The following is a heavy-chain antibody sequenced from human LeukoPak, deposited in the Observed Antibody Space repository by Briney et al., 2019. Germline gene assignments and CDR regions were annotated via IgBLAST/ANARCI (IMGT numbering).Heavy chain of an antibody. CDR1: GYSFTSYW. V-gene: IGHV5-51*01. J-gene: IGHJ4*02. CDR3: ARQTAMGRSGDY. D-gene: IGHD7-27*01. CDR2: IDPSDSDI. Sequence: GESLKISCKASGYSFTSYWIGWVRQMPGKGLEWMGIIDPSDSDIRYTPPFQGQVTISADKSLSTAYLQWNSLKASDTAIYYCARQTAMGRSGDYWGQGTLVTVSS.